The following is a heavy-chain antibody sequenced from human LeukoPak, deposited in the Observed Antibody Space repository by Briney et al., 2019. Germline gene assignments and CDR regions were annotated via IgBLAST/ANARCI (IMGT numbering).Heavy chain of an antibody. D-gene: IGHD4-17*01. J-gene: IGHJ4*02. CDR1: GGTFSSYA. V-gene: IGHV1-69*13. Sequence: SVKVSCKAFGGTFSSYAISWVRQAPGQGLEWMGGIIPIFGTANYAQKFQGRVTITADESTSTAYMELSSLRSEDTAVYYCARGPTVTTRPYYFDYWGQGTLVTVSS. CDR2: IIPIFGTA. CDR3: ARGPTVTTRPYYFDY.